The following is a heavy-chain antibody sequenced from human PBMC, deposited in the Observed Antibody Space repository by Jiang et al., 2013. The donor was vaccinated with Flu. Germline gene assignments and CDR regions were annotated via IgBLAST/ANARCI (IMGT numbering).Heavy chain of an antibody. CDR3: ARAIGAADWYFDL. D-gene: IGHD4-17*01. CDR2: GST. V-gene: IGHV3-66*01. Sequence: GSTYYADSVKGRFTISRDNSKNTLYLQMNSLRAEDTAVYYCARAIGAADWYFDLWGRGTLVTVSS. J-gene: IGHJ2*01.